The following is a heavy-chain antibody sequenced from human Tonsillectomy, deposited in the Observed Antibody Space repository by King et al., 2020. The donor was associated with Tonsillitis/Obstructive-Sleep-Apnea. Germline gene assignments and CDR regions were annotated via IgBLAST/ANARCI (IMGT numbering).Heavy chain of an antibody. CDR2: ISAYNGDT. CDR3: ASDSMSHYYDSSDYYSFDY. D-gene: IGHD3-22*01. J-gene: IGHJ4*02. Sequence: VQLVESGAEVKKPGASVKVSCKASGYTFSTYGISWVRQAPGQGLEWMGWISAYNGDTNHAQKLQGRVTMTTDTSTSTAYMEVRSLRSDDTAVYYCASDSMSHYYDSSDYYSFDYWGQGPLVPVSS. CDR1: GYTFSTYG. V-gene: IGHV1-18*01.